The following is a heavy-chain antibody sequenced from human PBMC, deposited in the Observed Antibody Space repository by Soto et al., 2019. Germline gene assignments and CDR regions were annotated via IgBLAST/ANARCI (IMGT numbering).Heavy chain of an antibody. CDR3: ARDDHESAFDI. V-gene: IGHV1-8*01. J-gene: IGHJ3*02. Sequence: ASVKVSCKASGYTFTSYDINWVRQATGQGLEWMGWMNPDSGKTGYAQKFQGRVTMTRNTSINTVYMELSSLRSQDTAVYYCARDDHESAFDIWGQGTMVTGSS. CDR1: GYTFTSYD. CDR2: MNPDSGKT.